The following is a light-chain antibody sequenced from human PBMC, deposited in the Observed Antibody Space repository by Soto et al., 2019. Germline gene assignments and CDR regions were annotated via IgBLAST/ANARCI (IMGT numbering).Light chain of an antibody. CDR1: SRDVGAYHF. J-gene: IGLJ1*01. CDR2: EVT. Sequence: QSVLTQPASVSGSPGQSITISCTGSSRDVGAYHFVSWYQHHPGKAPKLILYEVTARPSGVSSRFSGSKSGNTASLTISGLQADDEDNYYCSSYTSSNTPYVFGTGTKLTVL. V-gene: IGLV2-14*01. CDR3: SSYTSSNTPYV.